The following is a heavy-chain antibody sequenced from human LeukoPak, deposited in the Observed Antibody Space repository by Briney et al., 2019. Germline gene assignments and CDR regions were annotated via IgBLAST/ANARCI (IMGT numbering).Heavy chain of an antibody. Sequence: GGSLRLSCAASGFTFHDYAMHWVRQVPGKGPEWVSGITWNSGSVLYADSVRGRFTISRDNAKNSLYLQMNSLRPEDMAFYYCAKGLGVASLIVDALDMWGQGTMVTV. CDR1: GFTFHDYA. V-gene: IGHV3-9*03. D-gene: IGHD3/OR15-3a*01. CDR2: ITWNSGSV. CDR3: AKGLGVASLIVDALDM. J-gene: IGHJ3*02.